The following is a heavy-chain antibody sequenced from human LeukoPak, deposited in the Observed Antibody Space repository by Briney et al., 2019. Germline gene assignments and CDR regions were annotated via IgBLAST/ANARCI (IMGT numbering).Heavy chain of an antibody. D-gene: IGHD6-13*01. V-gene: IGHV4-34*01. CDR1: GGSFSDYY. CDR2: INHSGST. Sequence: SETLSLICAVYGGSFSDYYWSWIRQPPGKGLEWIGEINHSGSTNYNPSLKSRVTISVDTSKNQFSLKLSSVTAADTAVYYCARLNMFSVAAAFDYWGQGTLVTVSS. CDR3: ARLNMFSVAAAFDY. J-gene: IGHJ4*02.